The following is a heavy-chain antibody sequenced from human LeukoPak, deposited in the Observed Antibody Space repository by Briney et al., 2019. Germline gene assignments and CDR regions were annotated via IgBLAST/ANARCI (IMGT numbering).Heavy chain of an antibody. CDR3: ARDQGGYNGGPVDY. CDR2: IYYTGST. V-gene: IGHV4-59*01. Sequence: SETLSLTCTVSGGSISSYYWSWIRQPPGKGLEWIGYIYYTGSTNYNPSLKSRVTISVDTSKNQFSLKLSSVTAADTAVYYCARDQGGYNGGPVDYWGQGTLVTVSS. J-gene: IGHJ4*02. D-gene: IGHD5-24*01. CDR1: GGSISSYY.